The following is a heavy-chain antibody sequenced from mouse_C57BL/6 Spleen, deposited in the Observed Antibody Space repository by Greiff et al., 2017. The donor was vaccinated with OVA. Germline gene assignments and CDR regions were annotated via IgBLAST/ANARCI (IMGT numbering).Heavy chain of an antibody. J-gene: IGHJ2*01. Sequence: EVKLVESGGDLVKPGGSLKLSCAASGFTFSSYGMSWVRQTPDKRLEWVATISSGGSYTYYPDSVKGRFTISRDNAKNTLYLQRSSLKSEDTAMYYCARRGLPYFDYWGQGTTLTVSS. CDR2: ISSGGSYT. CDR3: ARRGLPYFDY. CDR1: GFTFSSYG. V-gene: IGHV5-6*01.